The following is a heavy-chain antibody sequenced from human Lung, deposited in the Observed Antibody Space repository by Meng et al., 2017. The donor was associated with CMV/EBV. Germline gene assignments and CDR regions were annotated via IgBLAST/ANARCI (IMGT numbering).Heavy chain of an antibody. V-gene: IGHV3-53*01. CDR1: GFTVSSHY. J-gene: IGHJ3*02. D-gene: IGHD2-15*01. CDR3: ANGHCSGAICSGAFAI. Sequence: ESXKTPXVAPGFTVSSHYMSWVRQAPGQGLEWVSVIYNVGNTYYADSVKGRFTVSRDNSKNTLYLQMNTLRPEDTAVYYCANGHCSGAICSGAFAIWGQGTMVTVSS. CDR2: IYNVGNT.